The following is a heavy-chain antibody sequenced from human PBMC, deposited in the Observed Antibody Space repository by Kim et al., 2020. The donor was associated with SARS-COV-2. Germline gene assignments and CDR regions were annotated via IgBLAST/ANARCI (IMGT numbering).Heavy chain of an antibody. Sequence: RNKYYADSVKGRFTISRDNSKNTLHLQMNSLGPEDPAVYYCAREVGAKDYWGQGTLVTVSS. CDR2: RNK. D-gene: IGHD1-26*01. J-gene: IGHJ4*02. CDR3: AREVGAKDY. V-gene: IGHV3-30*01.